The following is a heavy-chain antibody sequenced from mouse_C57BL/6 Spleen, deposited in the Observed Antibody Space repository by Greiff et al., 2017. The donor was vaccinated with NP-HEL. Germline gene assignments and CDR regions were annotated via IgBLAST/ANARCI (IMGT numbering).Heavy chain of an antibody. CDR1: GFTFSDYG. Sequence: EVHLVESGGGLVKPGGSLKLSCAASGFTFSDYGMHWVRQAPEKGLEWVAYISRGSSTTYSADTVKGRFTISSNNAKNTLFLQMTSLRSEDTAMYYGAWKGAIREDYFDYWGQGTTLTVSS. CDR2: ISRGSSTT. V-gene: IGHV5-17*01. CDR3: AWKGAIREDYFDY. J-gene: IGHJ2*01. D-gene: IGHD3-2*02.